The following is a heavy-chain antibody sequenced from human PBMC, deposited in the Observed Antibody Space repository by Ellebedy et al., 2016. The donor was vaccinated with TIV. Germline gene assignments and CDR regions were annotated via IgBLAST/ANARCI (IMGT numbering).Heavy chain of an antibody. J-gene: IGHJ6*02. D-gene: IGHD6-19*01. V-gene: IGHV5-51*01. CDR2: IYPGDSDT. Sequence: GGSLRLSCKGSGYSFTSYWIGWVSQMPGKGLEWMGIIYPGDSDTRYSPSFQGQVTISADKSISTAYLQWSSLKASDTAMYYCARIYPVAGDYGMDVWGQGTTVTVSS. CDR1: GYSFTSYW. CDR3: ARIYPVAGDYGMDV.